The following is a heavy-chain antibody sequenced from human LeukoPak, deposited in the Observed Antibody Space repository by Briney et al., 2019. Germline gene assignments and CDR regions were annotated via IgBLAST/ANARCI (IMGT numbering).Heavy chain of an antibody. CDR2: IIPIFGTA. J-gene: IGHJ5*02. D-gene: IGHD3-3*01. CDR3: ASQPARAYDFWSGPEARWVYNWFDL. Sequence: GASVRVSSKASGGTLTIYAISWVRQAPGQGLEWMGGIIPIFGTANYAQKFQGRVTITADKTTSTAYMDLGSLRSEDTAVYCCASQPARAYDFWSGPEARWVYNWFDLWGKGTLVTVSS. V-gene: IGHV1-69*06. CDR1: GGTLTIYA.